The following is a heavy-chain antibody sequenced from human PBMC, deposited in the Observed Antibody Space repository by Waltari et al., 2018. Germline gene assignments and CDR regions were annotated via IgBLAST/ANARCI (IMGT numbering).Heavy chain of an antibody. V-gene: IGHV3-23*01. Sequence: EVQLLESGGGLVQPGGSLRLSCAASGFTFSSYAMRWVSQPPGQGLEWVSAISGSGGSTYYADSVKGRFTISRDNSKNTLYLQMNSLRAEDTAVYYCAKDLGGSSSWFVPNWFDPWGQGTLVTVSS. D-gene: IGHD6-13*01. J-gene: IGHJ5*02. CDR3: AKDLGGSSSWFVPNWFDP. CDR1: GFTFSSYA. CDR2: ISGSGGST.